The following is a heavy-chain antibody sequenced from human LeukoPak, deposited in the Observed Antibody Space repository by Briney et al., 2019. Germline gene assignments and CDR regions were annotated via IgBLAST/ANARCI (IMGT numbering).Heavy chain of an antibody. V-gene: IGHV3-66*01. CDR1: GFTVSTNY. D-gene: IGHD3-10*01. CDR3: ARDAERIRATDGFDI. Sequence: GGSLRLSCAASGFTVSTNYMSWVRQAPGKGLEWVSILYSGGSTYSADSVKGRFTISRDSSKNTVYLQMNSLRAEDTAVYYCARDAERIRATDGFDIWGQGTMVTVSS. J-gene: IGHJ3*02. CDR2: LYSGGST.